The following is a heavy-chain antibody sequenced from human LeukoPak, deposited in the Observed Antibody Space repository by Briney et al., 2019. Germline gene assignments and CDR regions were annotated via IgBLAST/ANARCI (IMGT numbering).Heavy chain of an antibody. J-gene: IGHJ4*02. D-gene: IGHD3-22*01. CDR1: GYTFTDYY. CDR3: ARASYYYDSSGYPGYYFDY. V-gene: IGHV1-2*02. CDR2: INPSSGGT. Sequence: ASVTVSCKASGYTFTDYYMHWVRQAPGQGLEWMGWINPSSGGTNYAQKFQGRVTMTRDTSISTAYMELSRLRSDDTAVYYCARASYYYDSSGYPGYYFDYWGQGTLVTVSS.